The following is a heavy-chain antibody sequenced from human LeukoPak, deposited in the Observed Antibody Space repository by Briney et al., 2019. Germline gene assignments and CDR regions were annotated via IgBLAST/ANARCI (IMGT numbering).Heavy chain of an antibody. D-gene: IGHD7-27*01. CDR3: ARGGDLDYYYYMDV. CDR1: GGSISSYY. V-gene: IGHV4-4*07. CDR2: IYTSGST. Sequence: PSETLSLTCTVSGGSISSYYWSWIRQPAGKGLEWIGRIYTSGSTNYNPSLKSRVTMSVDTSKNQFSLQLNSVTPEDTAVYYCARGGDLDYYYYMDVWGKGTTVTVSS. J-gene: IGHJ6*03.